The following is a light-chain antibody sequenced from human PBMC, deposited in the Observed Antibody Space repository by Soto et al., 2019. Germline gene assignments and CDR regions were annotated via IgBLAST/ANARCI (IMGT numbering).Light chain of an antibody. Sequence: EIVLTQSPATLSLSPGERATLSCRASQSVSSYLAWYQQKPGQTPRLLIYGASTRATGIPVRFSGSGSGTDFTLTISGLEPEDFAVYYCQQYGSSSITFGQGTRLEIK. J-gene: IGKJ5*01. V-gene: IGKV3-20*01. CDR2: GAS. CDR3: QQYGSSSIT. CDR1: QSVSSY.